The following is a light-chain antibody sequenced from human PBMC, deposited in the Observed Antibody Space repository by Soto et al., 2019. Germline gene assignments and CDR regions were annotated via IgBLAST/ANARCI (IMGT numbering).Light chain of an antibody. Sequence: QSALTQPPSASGSPGQSVTISCTGTSSDVGGYNFVSWYQHHPGTAPKLMIYEVTKRPSGVPDRFSGSKSGNTASLTVSGLQAEDEADYYCSSYAGSNIYVFGTGTKLTVL. CDR2: EVT. J-gene: IGLJ1*01. V-gene: IGLV2-8*01. CDR3: SSYAGSNIYV. CDR1: SSDVGGYNF.